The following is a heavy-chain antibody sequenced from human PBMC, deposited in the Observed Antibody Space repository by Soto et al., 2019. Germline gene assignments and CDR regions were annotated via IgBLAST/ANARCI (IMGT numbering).Heavy chain of an antibody. D-gene: IGHD6-13*01. Sequence: ASVKVSCKASGYTFTGYYMHWVRQAPGQGLEWMGWINPNSGGTNYAQKFQGWVTMTRDTSISTAYMELSRLRSDDTAVYYCARALTAGYSSSWYYRVYYFDYWGQGTLVTVSS. CDR2: INPNSGGT. J-gene: IGHJ4*02. CDR1: GYTFTGYY. CDR3: ARALTAGYSSSWYYRVYYFDY. V-gene: IGHV1-2*04.